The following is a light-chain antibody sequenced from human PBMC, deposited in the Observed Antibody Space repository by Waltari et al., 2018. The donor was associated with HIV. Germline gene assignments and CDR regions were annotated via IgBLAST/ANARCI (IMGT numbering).Light chain of an antibody. CDR2: TGS. J-gene: IGLJ1*01. CDR1: NIGSKS. Sequence: SYVLTQPPSVSVAPGQTARITCGGNNIGSKSVHWYQQKAGQAPVLVVYTGSDRPSGIPRGFSGSRSGNSATLTISRVEAGDEAEYYCHVWDRSSDHHVFGTGTKVTVL. V-gene: IGLV3-21*02. CDR3: HVWDRSSDHHV.